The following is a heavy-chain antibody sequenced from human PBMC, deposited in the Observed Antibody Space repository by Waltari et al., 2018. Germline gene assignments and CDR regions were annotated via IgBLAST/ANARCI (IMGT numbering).Heavy chain of an antibody. CDR1: GFTFSSHT. CDR3: TRWVQGVYSNFDL. J-gene: IGHJ2*01. D-gene: IGHD1-1*01. CDR2: ISGSGGST. V-gene: IGHV3-23*04. Sequence: EVQLVESGGGLVQPGGSLRLSCAASGFTFSSHTMSWVRQAPGKGLGWVSAISGSGGSTYYADSVKGRFTNSRDDAKNTAYLQMNSLETEDTAVYYCTRWVQGVYSNFDLWGRGTLVTVSS.